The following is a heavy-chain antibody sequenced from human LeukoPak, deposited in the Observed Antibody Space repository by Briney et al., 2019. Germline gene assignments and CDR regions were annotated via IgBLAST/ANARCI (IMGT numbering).Heavy chain of an antibody. CDR2: ISASNGNT. V-gene: IGHV1-18*04. Sequence: GASVKVSCKASGYTFTSYGISWVRQATGQGLEWMGWISASNGNTTYAQTLQGRVTMITDTTTSTASKELRSLRSADTTGNYCARGNIVVVPAAIQDYYYYGMDGWGQGTTVTVS. J-gene: IGHJ6*02. D-gene: IGHD2-2*02. CDR3: ARGNIVVVPAAIQDYYYYGMDG. CDR1: GYTFTSYG.